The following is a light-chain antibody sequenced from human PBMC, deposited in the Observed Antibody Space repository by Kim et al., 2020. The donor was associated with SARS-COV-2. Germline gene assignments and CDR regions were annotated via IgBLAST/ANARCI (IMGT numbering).Light chain of an antibody. J-gene: IGKJ1*01. CDR1: QSIYRTY. Sequence: SPGKTATLSCRASQSIYRTYLAWYQQTPGQPPRLLIYGAFSRATGIPDRFSGSGSGTDFTLTISRLEPEDFAVYYCQQYDSSPPTFGQGTKVDIK. CDR3: QQYDSSPPT. CDR2: GAF. V-gene: IGKV3-20*01.